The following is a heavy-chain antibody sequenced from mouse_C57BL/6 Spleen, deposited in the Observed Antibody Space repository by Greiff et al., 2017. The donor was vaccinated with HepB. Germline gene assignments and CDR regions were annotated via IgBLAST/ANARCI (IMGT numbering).Heavy chain of an antibody. J-gene: IGHJ2*01. V-gene: IGHV1-55*01. CDR3: ARERVYGNPFDY. Sequence: QVQLKQPGAELVKPGASVKMSCKASGYTFTSYWITWVKQRPGQGLEWIGDIYPGSGSTNYNEKFKSKATLTVDTSSSTAYMPLSSLTSEDSAVYYCARERVYGNPFDYWGQGTTLTVSS. D-gene: IGHD2-1*01. CDR1: GYTFTSYW. CDR2: IYPGSGST.